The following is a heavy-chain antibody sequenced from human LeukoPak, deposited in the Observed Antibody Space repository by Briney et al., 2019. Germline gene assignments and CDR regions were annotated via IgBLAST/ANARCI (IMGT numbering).Heavy chain of an antibody. Sequence: QPGGSLRLSCAASGLTFSRHAMSWVRQAPGKGLEWVSSISGSGGSTYYADSVKGRFTISKDNAKNTLYLQMNSLRAEDTAVYYCAEDYGDLKEDFWGQGTLVTVS. V-gene: IGHV3-23*01. D-gene: IGHD4-17*01. CDR3: AEDYGDLKEDF. CDR2: ISGSGGST. CDR1: GLTFSRHA. J-gene: IGHJ4*02.